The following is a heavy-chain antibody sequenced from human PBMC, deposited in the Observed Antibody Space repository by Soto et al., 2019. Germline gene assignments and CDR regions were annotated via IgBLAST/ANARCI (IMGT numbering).Heavy chain of an antibody. CDR2: INPSSGDT. Sequence: QVQLVQSGAEVKKPGASVMVSCKASGYSFAGYYIFWIRQAPGPGLEWMGWINPSSGDTNYAQNFQGRISMTRDTSISTAYLDLSRLRSDDTAVYNCARDNNWNTLDYWGQGTVVTVST. CDR3: ARDNNWNTLDY. CDR1: GYSFAGYY. J-gene: IGHJ4*02. V-gene: IGHV1-2*02. D-gene: IGHD1-20*01.